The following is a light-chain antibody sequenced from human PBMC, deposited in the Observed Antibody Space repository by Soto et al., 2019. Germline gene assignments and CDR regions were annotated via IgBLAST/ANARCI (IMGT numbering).Light chain of an antibody. J-gene: IGKJ2*01. CDR3: QQRASWPPFT. CDR1: QTVSNNF. CDR2: DAS. V-gene: IGKV3D-20*02. Sequence: IVLTQSPGTLSLSPGERATLSCRASQTVSNNFLAWYQEKPGRGPRLLIYDASNRATGIPARFSGSGSGTDFTLTIVGLEPEDFAIYYCQQRASWPPFTFGQGTKLEV.